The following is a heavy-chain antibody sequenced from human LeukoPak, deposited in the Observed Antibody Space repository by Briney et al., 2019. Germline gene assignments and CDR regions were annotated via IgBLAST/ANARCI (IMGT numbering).Heavy chain of an antibody. CDR2: IYTSGST. J-gene: IGHJ4*02. V-gene: IGHV4-4*07. CDR3: ARGNGDYALNYFDY. D-gene: IGHD4-17*01. Sequence: SETLSLTCTVSGGSISGYYWSWIRQPAGKGLEWIGRIYTSGSTNYNPSLKSRVTMSVDTSKNQFSLKLSSVTAADTAVYYCARGNGDYALNYFDYWGQGTLVTVSS. CDR1: GGSISGYY.